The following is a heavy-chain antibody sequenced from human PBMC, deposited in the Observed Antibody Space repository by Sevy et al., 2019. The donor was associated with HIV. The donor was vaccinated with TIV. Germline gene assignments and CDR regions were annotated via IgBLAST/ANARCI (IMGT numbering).Heavy chain of an antibody. Sequence: GGSLRLSCAASGFTLTSYTMNWVRQAPGKGLERVASISATGGSTYYADSVKGRFTISRDVSKGTLYLQMNSLTAEDTAIFYCAKTLQKLPFHPHYFDYWSQGTLVTVSS. J-gene: IGHJ4*02. CDR1: GFTLTSYT. D-gene: IGHD2-21*02. V-gene: IGHV3-23*01. CDR3: AKTLQKLPFHPHYFDY. CDR2: ISATGGST.